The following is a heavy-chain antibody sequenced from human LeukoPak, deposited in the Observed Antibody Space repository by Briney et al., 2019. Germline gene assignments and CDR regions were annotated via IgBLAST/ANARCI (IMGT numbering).Heavy chain of an antibody. CDR3: ASGPGYSSGWIDY. V-gene: IGHV1-2*06. D-gene: IGHD6-19*01. CDR2: INPNSGGT. CDR1: YTFTGYY. J-gene: IGHJ4*02. Sequence: YTFTGYYXXWVRQAPGQGLXXXGRINPNSGGTNYAQKFQGRVTMTRDTSISTAYMEVSRLRSDDTAVYYCASGPGYSSGWIDYWGQGTLVTVSS.